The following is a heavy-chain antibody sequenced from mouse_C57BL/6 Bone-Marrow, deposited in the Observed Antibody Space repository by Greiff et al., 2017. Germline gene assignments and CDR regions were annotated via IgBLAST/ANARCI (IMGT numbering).Heavy chain of an antibody. V-gene: IGHV5-12*01. J-gene: IGHJ2*01. D-gene: IGHD1-1*01. Sequence: EVKLVESGGGLVQPGGSLKLSCAASGFTFSDYYMYWVRQTPEKRLEWVAYISNGGGSTYYPDTVKGRFTISRDNAKNTLYLQMSRLKSEDTAMYYCARHSDYYGSSLDYWGQGTTLTVSS. CDR3: ARHSDYYGSSLDY. CDR2: ISNGGGST. CDR1: GFTFSDYY.